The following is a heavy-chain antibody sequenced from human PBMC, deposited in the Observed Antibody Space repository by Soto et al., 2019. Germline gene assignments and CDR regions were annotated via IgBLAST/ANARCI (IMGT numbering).Heavy chain of an antibody. CDR1: DDSINSDKYY. CDR3: ARLEGLATISYYFDF. V-gene: IGHV4-39*01. J-gene: IGHJ4*02. CDR2: IYYRGNA. D-gene: IGHD3-9*01. Sequence: QLQLQESGPGLVKPSETLSLTCSVSDDSINSDKYYWGWIRQPPGKGLEWIGSIYYRGNAYYNTSLKTRVTISLDKARSQFSLKLNSVTAADSAVYFCARLEGLATISYYFDFWGPGALVTVSS.